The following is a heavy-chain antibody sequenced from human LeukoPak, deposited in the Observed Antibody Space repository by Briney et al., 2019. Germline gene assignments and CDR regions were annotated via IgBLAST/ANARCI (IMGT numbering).Heavy chain of an antibody. CDR1: GFTFTSSA. V-gene: IGHV1-58*01. Sequence: GASVKVSCKASGFTFTSSAVQWVQQARGQRLEWIGWIVVGSGNTNYAQKFQERVTITGDMSTSTAYMELSSLRSEDTAVYYCAADPYDYGDYVLGYWGQGTLVTVSS. CDR3: AADPYDYGDYVLGY. J-gene: IGHJ4*02. D-gene: IGHD4-17*01. CDR2: IVVGSGNT.